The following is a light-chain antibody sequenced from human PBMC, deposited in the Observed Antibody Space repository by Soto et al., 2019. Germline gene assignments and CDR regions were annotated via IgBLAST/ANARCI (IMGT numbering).Light chain of an antibody. CDR3: PQYNDWPPWT. V-gene: IGKV3D-15*01. CDR1: QTVSSH. CDR2: GAS. Sequence: EIVMTQSPATLSVSPGERATLSCRASQTVSSHLVWYQQKPGQAPRLVIYGASIRSTGIPARFSGSGSGTNFSLTISSLQSEDFAVYYCPQYNDWPPWTFGQGTRVEIK. J-gene: IGKJ1*01.